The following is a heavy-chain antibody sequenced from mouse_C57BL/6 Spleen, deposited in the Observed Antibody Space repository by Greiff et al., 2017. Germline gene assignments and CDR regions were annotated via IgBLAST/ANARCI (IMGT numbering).Heavy chain of an antibody. Sequence: VQLQQSGLELVKPGASVKISCKASGYAFSSSWMNWVKQRPGKGLEWIGRIYPGDGETNYNGKFKGKATLTADKSSSTAYMQLSRLTSEDSAVYFCARLNSYGFDYFDYWGQGTTLTVSS. CDR3: ARLNSYGFDYFDY. V-gene: IGHV1-82*01. J-gene: IGHJ2*01. CDR1: GYAFSSSW. D-gene: IGHD2-12*01. CDR2: IYPGDGET.